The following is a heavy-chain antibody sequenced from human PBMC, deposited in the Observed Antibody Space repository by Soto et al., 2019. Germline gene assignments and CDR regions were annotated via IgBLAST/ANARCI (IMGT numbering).Heavy chain of an antibody. CDR2: IYYSGSS. J-gene: IGHJ4*02. CDR1: GASISSSGDF. V-gene: IGHV4-31*03. Sequence: SETLSLTCTVSGASISSSGDFWSWIRQHPGKGLEWIGYIYYSGSSYYNPSLKSRVSIPVDTSKNQFSLRLSSVTAADTAVYYCARKVSSSSSGFDYWGQGTLVTVSX. D-gene: IGHD6-6*01. CDR3: ARKVSSSSSGFDY.